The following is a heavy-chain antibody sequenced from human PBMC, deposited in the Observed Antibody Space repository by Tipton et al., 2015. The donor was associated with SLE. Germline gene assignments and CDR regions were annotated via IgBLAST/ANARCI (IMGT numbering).Heavy chain of an antibody. CDR2: IYYSGIT. CDR1: GGSISSHY. Sequence: TLSLTCIVSGGSISSHYWSWIRQLPGTGLEWIGYIYYSGITKYNPSLMSRVTMSVDTSKNQFSLSVTSLTAADTAVYYCARASDYGRTFDSWGRGTRVTVSS. D-gene: IGHD4/OR15-4a*01. CDR3: ARASDYGRTFDS. J-gene: IGHJ4*02. V-gene: IGHV4-59*08.